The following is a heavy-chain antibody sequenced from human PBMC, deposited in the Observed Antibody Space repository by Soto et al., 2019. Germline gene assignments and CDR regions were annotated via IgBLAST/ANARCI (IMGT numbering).Heavy chain of an antibody. CDR3: ARPTYYGDLNH. Sequence: AASVKVSCKASGYTFTGYYLNWVRQAPGQGLEWMGWLNPDNGDTTYAQKFQGRVTMTRDTSISTAYMELGNLRSDDTAVYYCARPTYYGDLNHWGKGTLVTVSS. J-gene: IGHJ4*02. CDR2: LNPDNGDT. D-gene: IGHD4-17*01. V-gene: IGHV1-2*02. CDR1: GYTFTGYY.